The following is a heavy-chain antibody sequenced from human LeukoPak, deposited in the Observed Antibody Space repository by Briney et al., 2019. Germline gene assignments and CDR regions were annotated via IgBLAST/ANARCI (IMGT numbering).Heavy chain of an antibody. J-gene: IGHJ3*02. D-gene: IGHD3-10*01. CDR2: IYYSGST. Sequence: PSETLSLTCAVSGYSISSSNWWGWIRQPPGKGLEWIGYIYYSGSTYYNPSLKSRVTISVDTSKNQFSLKLSPVTAADTAVYYCARLGPLWLGAFDIWGQGTMVTVSS. V-gene: IGHV4-28*01. CDR1: GYSISSSNW. CDR3: ARLGPLWLGAFDI.